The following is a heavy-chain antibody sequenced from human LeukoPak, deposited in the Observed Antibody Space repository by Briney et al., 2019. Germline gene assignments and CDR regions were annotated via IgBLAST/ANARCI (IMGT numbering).Heavy chain of an antibody. CDR3: ASQVYDGSGSYPGPLEK. D-gene: IGHD3-22*01. Sequence: ASETLSLTCTVSGGSMDSRSYYWGWIRQPPGKGLEWIGSMYHSGSSYYSPSLKGRVIISVDTSKNQSSLKLSSVTAADTAVYYCASQVYDGSGSYPGPLEKWGQGTLVTVSS. V-gene: IGHV4-39*01. J-gene: IGHJ4*02. CDR2: MYHSGSS. CDR1: GGSMDSRSYY.